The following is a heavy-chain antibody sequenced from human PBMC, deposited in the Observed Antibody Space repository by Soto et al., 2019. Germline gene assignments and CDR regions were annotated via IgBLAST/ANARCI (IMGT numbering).Heavy chain of an antibody. CDR1: GYSFTSYW. Sequence: GESLKISCKGSGYSFTSYWIGWVRQMPGKGLEWMGIIYPGDSDTRYSPSFQGQVTISADKSISTAYLQWSSLKASDTAMYYCASQAPGGGSYYAEYFQHWGQGTLVPVSS. CDR3: ASQAPGGGSYYAEYFQH. V-gene: IGHV5-51*01. CDR2: IYPGDSDT. J-gene: IGHJ1*01. D-gene: IGHD1-26*01.